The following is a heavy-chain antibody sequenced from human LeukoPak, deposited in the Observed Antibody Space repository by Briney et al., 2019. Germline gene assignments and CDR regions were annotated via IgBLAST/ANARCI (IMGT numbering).Heavy chain of an antibody. V-gene: IGHV4-31*11. CDR2: IYYSGST. Sequence: SSETLSLTCAVYGGSFSGYYWSWIRQHPGKGLDWIGYIYYSGSTYYNPSLKSRVTISVDTSKNQFSLNLSSVTAADTAVYYCARDRGAAAGIFDYWGQGTLVTVSS. CDR3: ARDRGAAAGIFDY. CDR1: GGSFSGYY. J-gene: IGHJ4*02. D-gene: IGHD6-13*01.